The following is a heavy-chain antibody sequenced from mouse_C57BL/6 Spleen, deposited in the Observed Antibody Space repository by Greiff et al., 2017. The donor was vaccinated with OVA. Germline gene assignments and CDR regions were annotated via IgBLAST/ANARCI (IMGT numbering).Heavy chain of an antibody. J-gene: IGHJ3*01. CDR3: TRTDYSAWFAY. CDR1: GFTFSNYW. CDR2: IRLKSDNYAT. V-gene: IGHV6-3*01. Sequence: EVQLVESGGGLVQPGGSMKLSCVASGFTFSNYWMNWVRQSPEKGLEWVAQIRLKSDNYATHYAESVKGRFTISRDDSKSSVYLQMNNLRAEDTGIYYCTRTDYSAWFAYWGQGTLVTVSA. D-gene: IGHD1-1*01.